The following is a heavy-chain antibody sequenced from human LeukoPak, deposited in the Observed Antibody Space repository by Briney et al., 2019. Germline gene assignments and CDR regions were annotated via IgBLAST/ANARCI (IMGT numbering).Heavy chain of an antibody. CDR3: ARGRPDYVWGSYRRDFDY. CDR2: MNPNSGNT. J-gene: IGHJ4*02. Sequence: ASVKVSCKASGYTFTSYDINWVRQATGQGLEWMGWMNPNSGNTGYAQKFQGRVTITRNTSISTAYMELSSLRSEDTAAYYCARGRPDYVWGSYRRDFDYWGQGTLVTVSS. V-gene: IGHV1-8*03. CDR1: GYTFTSYD. D-gene: IGHD3-16*02.